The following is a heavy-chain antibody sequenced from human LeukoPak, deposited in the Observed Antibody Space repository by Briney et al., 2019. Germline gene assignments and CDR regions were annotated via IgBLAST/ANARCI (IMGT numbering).Heavy chain of an antibody. CDR3: ARDRSVVAAGKYFDY. J-gene: IGHJ4*02. CDR1: GFTFSSYS. D-gene: IGHD6-13*01. CDR2: ISSSSSYI. V-gene: IGHV3-21*01. Sequence: GGSLRLSCAASGFTFSSYSMNWVRQAPGKGLEWVSSISSSSSYIYYADSVKGRFTISRDNAKNSLYLQMNSLRAEDTAVYYCARDRSVVAAGKYFDYWGQGTLVTVSS.